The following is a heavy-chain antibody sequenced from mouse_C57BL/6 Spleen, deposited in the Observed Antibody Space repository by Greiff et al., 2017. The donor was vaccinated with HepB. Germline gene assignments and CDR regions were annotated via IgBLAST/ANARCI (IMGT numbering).Heavy chain of an antibody. CDR3: ARDVAMDY. Sequence: EVQLMESGGGLVKPGGSLKLSCAASGFTFSSYAMSWVRQTPEKRLEWVATISDGGSYTYYPDNVKGRFTISRDNAKNNLYLQMSHLKSEDTAMYYCARDVAMDYWGQGTSVTVSS. V-gene: IGHV5-4*01. J-gene: IGHJ4*01. CDR1: GFTFSSYA. CDR2: ISDGGSYT.